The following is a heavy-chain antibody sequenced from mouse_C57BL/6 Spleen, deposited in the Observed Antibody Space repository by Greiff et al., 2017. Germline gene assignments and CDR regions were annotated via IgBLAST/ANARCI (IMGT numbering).Heavy chain of an antibody. J-gene: IGHJ3*01. CDR3: ARGGHYYGSTAWFAY. CDR2: ILPGSGST. CDR1: GYTFTGYW. V-gene: IGHV1-9*01. D-gene: IGHD1-1*01. Sequence: VQLQQSGAELMKPGASVKLSCKATGYTFTGYWIEWVKQRPGHGLEWIGEILPGSGSTNYNEKFKGKATFTADTSSNTAYMQLSRLTTEDSAIYYCARGGHYYGSTAWFAYWGQGTLVTVSA.